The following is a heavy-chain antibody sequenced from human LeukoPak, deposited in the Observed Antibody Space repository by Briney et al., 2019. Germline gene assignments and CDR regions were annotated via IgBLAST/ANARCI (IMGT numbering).Heavy chain of an antibody. Sequence: PSETLSLTCAVYGGSFSGYYWSWIRQPPGKQLEWIGEINHSGSTNYNPSLKSRVTISLDTSKNQFSLRLTSVTAADTAVYYCARGEYYYESSGYYTFDYWGQGALVTVSS. D-gene: IGHD3-22*01. V-gene: IGHV4-34*01. CDR1: GGSFSGYY. J-gene: IGHJ4*02. CDR2: INHSGST. CDR3: ARGEYYYESSGYYTFDY.